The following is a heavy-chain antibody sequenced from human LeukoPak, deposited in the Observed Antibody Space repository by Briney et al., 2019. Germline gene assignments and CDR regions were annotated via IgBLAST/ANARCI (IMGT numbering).Heavy chain of an antibody. CDR2: IIPILAIA. CDR1: EGTFSNYA. V-gene: IGHV1-69*04. CDR3: ARDLAEYYDTSGYYYGLPEYLQH. D-gene: IGHD3-22*01. Sequence: SVKVSCKAAEGTFSNYAISWVRQAPGQGLEWMGRIIPILAIANYAQTFQGRVTINADKSTSTAYMELSSLRPEDTAVYYCARDLAEYYDTSGYYYGLPEYLQHWGQGTLVTVSS. J-gene: IGHJ1*01.